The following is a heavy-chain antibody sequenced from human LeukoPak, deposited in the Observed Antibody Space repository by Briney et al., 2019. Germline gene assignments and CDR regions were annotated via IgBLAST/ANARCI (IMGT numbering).Heavy chain of an antibody. Sequence: TGGSLRLSCAASGFTFSDYYMSWIRQAPGKGLEWVSYISSSGSGGSTYYADSVKGRFTISRDNSKNTLYLQMNSLRAEDTAVYYCAKIWRAGITMIVVALDPWGQGTLVTVSS. CDR1: GFTFSDYY. CDR2: ISSSGSGGST. CDR3: AKIWRAGITMIVVALDP. D-gene: IGHD3-22*01. J-gene: IGHJ5*02. V-gene: IGHV3-23*01.